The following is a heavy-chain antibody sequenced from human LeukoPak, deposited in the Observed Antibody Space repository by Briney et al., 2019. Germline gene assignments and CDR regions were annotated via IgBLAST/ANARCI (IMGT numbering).Heavy chain of an antibody. CDR2: FDLVHGDT. D-gene: IGHD5-18*01. Sequence: GASVKVSCKVSGYRFTELSRHWVRQAPGKGLEWLGGFDLVHGDTIYAQKFQGRVTMTEDTSTDTSFMELSSLGSEDTAVYFCTAGRAYSLLDFWGQGTLVLVSS. CDR1: GYRFTELS. J-gene: IGHJ4*02. V-gene: IGHV1-24*01. CDR3: TAGRAYSLLDF.